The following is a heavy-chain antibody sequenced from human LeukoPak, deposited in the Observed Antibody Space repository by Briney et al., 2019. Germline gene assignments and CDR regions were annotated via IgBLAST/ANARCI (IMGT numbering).Heavy chain of an antibody. CDR3: AADRNWGGDCPPYNMDV. J-gene: IGHJ6*03. Sequence: ASVKVSCKASGGTFTSYAISWVRQAPGQGLEWMGGIIPIFGTANYAQKFQERVTITRDMSTSTAYMELSSLRSEDTAVYYCAADRNWGGDCPPYNMDVWGKGTTVTVSS. D-gene: IGHD2-21*02. CDR1: GGTFTSYA. V-gene: IGHV1-69*05. CDR2: IIPIFGTA.